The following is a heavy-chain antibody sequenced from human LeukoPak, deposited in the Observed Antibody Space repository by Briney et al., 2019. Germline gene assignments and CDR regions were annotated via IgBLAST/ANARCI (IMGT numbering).Heavy chain of an antibody. CDR2: ISAYNGNT. CDR1: GYTFTSYG. Sequence: ASVKVSCKASGYTFTSYGISWVRQAPGQGLEWMGWISAYNGNTNYAQKLQGRVTVTTDTSTSTAYMELRSLRSDDTAVYYCARLSGSYLPYYFDYWGRGTLVTVSS. J-gene: IGHJ4*02. D-gene: IGHD1-26*01. V-gene: IGHV1-18*01. CDR3: ARLSGSYLPYYFDY.